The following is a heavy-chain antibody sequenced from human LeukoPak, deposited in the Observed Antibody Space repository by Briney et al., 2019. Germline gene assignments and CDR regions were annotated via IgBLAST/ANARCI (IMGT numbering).Heavy chain of an antibody. CDR3: AKDDSYGDHVKFDY. J-gene: IGHJ4*02. V-gene: IGHV3-20*04. CDR2: INWNGGST. CDR1: GFTFDDYG. D-gene: IGHD4-17*01. Sequence: GGSLRLSCAASGFTFDDYGMSWVRQAPGKGLEWASGINWNGGSTGYADSVKGRFTISRDNAKNSLYLQMNSLRTEDTALYYCAKDDSYGDHVKFDYWGQGTLVTVSS.